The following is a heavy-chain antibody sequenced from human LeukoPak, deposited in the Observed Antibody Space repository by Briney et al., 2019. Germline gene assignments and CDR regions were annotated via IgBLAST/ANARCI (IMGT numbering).Heavy chain of an antibody. CDR2: ISYDGSNK. Sequence: PGGSLRLSCAASGFTFSSYAMHWVRQAPGKGLEWVAVISYDGSNKYYADSVKGRFTISRDNSKNTLYLQMNSLRAEDTAVYCCARGPVGATTPLLGYWGQGTLVTVSS. V-gene: IGHV3-30-3*01. CDR3: ARGPVGATTPLLGY. J-gene: IGHJ4*02. CDR1: GFTFSSYA. D-gene: IGHD1-26*01.